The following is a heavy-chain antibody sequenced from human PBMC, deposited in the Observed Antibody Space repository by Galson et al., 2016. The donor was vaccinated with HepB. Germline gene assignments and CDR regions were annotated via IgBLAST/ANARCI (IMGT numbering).Heavy chain of an antibody. CDR3: ASEYSYDRSGSYQGAFDI. V-gene: IGHV3-74*01. J-gene: IGHJ3*02. CDR1: EFTFSNYW. CDR2: INTDGIIT. Sequence: SLRLSCAASEFTFSNYWMHWVRQVPGKGLVWVSRINTDGIITTYADSVKGRFTISRDNAKNTLYLQMNSLRAEETAVYFCASEYSYDRSGSYQGAFDIWGQRTMVTVSS. D-gene: IGHD3-22*01.